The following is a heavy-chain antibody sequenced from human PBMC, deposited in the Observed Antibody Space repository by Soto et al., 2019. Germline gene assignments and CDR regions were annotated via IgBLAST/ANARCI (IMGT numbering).Heavy chain of an antibody. CDR1: GYTFTSHA. Sequence: QVQLVQSGAEAKRPGASVKVSCKASGYTFTSHAIHWVRQAPGQRPEWMGWINAANGNTKYSQKFLGRVTITRDTSANTAYMELNSLRSEDRAVYYCARGSGSYFPYFDDWGQGTLVTVSS. V-gene: IGHV1-3*01. D-gene: IGHD1-26*01. J-gene: IGHJ4*02. CDR3: ARGSGSYFPYFDD. CDR2: INAANGNT.